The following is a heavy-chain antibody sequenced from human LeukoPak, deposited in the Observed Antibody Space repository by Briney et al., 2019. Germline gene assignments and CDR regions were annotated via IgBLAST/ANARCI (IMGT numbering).Heavy chain of an antibody. CDR1: GYTISSGYQ. CDR2: IYYSGST. J-gene: IGHJ3*02. Sequence: KPSETLSLTCIISGYTISSGYQWGWIRQPPGKGLEWIGNIYYSGSTYYNPSLKGRLTMSVDRSNNLFSLSLNSVTAADTAVYYCARIIAASQDVFDIWGQGTMITVSS. CDR3: ARIIAASQDVFDI. D-gene: IGHD6-6*01. V-gene: IGHV4-38-2*02.